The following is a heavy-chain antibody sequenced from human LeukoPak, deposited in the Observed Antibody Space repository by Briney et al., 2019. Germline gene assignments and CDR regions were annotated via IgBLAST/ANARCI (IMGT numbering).Heavy chain of an antibody. V-gene: IGHV1-18*04. Sequence: ASVKVSCKASGYTFTGYYMHWVRQAPGQGLEWMGWISAYNGNTNYAQKLQGRVTMTTDTSTSTAYMELRSLRSDDTAVYYCARGHRATPDYWGQGTLVTVSS. CDR3: ARGHRATPDY. J-gene: IGHJ4*02. D-gene: IGHD1-26*01. CDR1: GYTFTGYY. CDR2: ISAYNGNT.